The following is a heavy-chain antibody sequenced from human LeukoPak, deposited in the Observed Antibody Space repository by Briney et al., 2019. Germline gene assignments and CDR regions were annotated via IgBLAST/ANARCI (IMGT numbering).Heavy chain of an antibody. CDR1: GESFSGYY. J-gene: IGHJ4*02. Sequence: SDTLSLTCAVYGESFSGYYWSWIRQPPGKGLEWIGEINHSGSTNYNPSLKSRVTIAVDTSKNQFSLKLSSVTAADTAVYYCAVVVVGYWGQGTLVTVSS. CDR2: INHSGST. V-gene: IGHV4-34*01. CDR3: AVVVVGY. D-gene: IGHD3-22*01.